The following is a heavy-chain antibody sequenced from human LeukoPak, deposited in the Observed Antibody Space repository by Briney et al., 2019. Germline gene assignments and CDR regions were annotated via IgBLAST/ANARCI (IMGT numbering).Heavy chain of an antibody. CDR3: ASADSSGYPY. CDR2: INHSGST. Sequence: PSETLSLTCAVYGGSLSGYYWSWIRQPPGKGLEWIGEINHSGSTNYNPSLKSRVTISVDTSKNQFSLKLSSVTAADTAVYYCASADSSGYPYWGQGTLVTVSS. J-gene: IGHJ4*02. D-gene: IGHD6-19*01. V-gene: IGHV4-34*01. CDR1: GGSLSGYY.